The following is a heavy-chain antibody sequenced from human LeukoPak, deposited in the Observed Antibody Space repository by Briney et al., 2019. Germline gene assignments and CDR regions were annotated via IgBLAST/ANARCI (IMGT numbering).Heavy chain of an antibody. V-gene: IGHV3-15*01. Sequence: GRSRSPSSVASAFTLSNAWMSWVSQPPGNVMEWVGRIQTKTVDGTTDYDAPVKGRFTNSRDDSKNTPYPQMNSQKTEDTAVYYCTTESDCSSTSCDIVGIPDRWFDPWGQGTLVTVSS. CDR1: AFTLSNAW. D-gene: IGHD2-2*02. CDR2: IQTKTVDGTT. J-gene: IGHJ5*02. CDR3: TTESDCSSTSCDIVGIPDRWFDP.